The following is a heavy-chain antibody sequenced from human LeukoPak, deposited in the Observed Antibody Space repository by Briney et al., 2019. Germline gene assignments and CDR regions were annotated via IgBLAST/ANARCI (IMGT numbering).Heavy chain of an antibody. CDR2: NYYSGST. V-gene: IGHV4-59*08. D-gene: IGHD3-10*01. J-gene: IGHJ4*02. CDR3: ARRSSGYFDY. Sequence: KPSETLSLTCTVSGGSISSYYWSWIRQPPGKGLEWIGYNYYSGSTNYNPSLKSRVTISVDTSKNQFSLKLSSVTAADTAVYYCARRSSGYFDYWGQGTLVTVSS. CDR1: GGSISSYY.